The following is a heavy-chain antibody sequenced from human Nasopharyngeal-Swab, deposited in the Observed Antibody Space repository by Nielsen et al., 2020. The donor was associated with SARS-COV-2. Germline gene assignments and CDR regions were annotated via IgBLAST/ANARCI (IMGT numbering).Heavy chain of an antibody. Sequence: GGSLRLSCAASGLTFDDYAMHWVRQAPGKGLEWVSGISWNSGSTGYADSVKGRFTISRDNAKNSRYLQMNSLRAEDTALYYCAKDYSPTGYSAFDIWGQGTMVTGAS. CDR1: GLTFDDYA. V-gene: IGHV3-9*01. CDR3: AKDYSPTGYSAFDI. J-gene: IGHJ3*02. CDR2: ISWNSGST. D-gene: IGHD6-13*01.